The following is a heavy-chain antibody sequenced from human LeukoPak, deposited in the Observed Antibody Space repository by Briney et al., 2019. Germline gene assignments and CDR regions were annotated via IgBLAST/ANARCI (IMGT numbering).Heavy chain of an antibody. CDR3: ARVVYCSSTSCLMDYYFDY. CDR2: IYHSGST. J-gene: IGHJ4*02. V-gene: IGHV4-38-2*02. D-gene: IGHD2-2*01. CDR1: GYSISSGYY. Sequence: SETPSLTCTVSGYSISSGYYWGWIRQPPGKGLEWIGSIYHSGSTYYNPSLKSRVTISVDTSKNQFSLKLSSVTAADTAVYYCARVVYCSSTSCLMDYYFDYWGQGTLVTVSS.